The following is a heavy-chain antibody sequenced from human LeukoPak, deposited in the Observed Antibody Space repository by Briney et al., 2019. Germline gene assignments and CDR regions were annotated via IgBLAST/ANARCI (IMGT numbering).Heavy chain of an antibody. CDR3: ARGRNFDY. Sequence: ASVKVSCKASGYTFSSYGISWVRQAPGQGLEWMGWISAYSGDTNYAQKFQGGVIMTTDTSTSPAYMELRSLRSDDTAVYYCARGRNFDYWGQGTLVTVSS. CDR2: ISAYSGDT. J-gene: IGHJ4*02. CDR1: GYTFSSYG. V-gene: IGHV1-18*04.